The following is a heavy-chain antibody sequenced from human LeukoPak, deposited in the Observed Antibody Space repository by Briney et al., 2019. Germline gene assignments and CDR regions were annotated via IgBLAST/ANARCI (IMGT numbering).Heavy chain of an antibody. CDR3: ARNQKGFDY. D-gene: IGHD1-14*01. J-gene: IGHJ4*02. V-gene: IGHV1-46*01. Sequence: ASVKVSCKASGYTFTSNYIHWVRQAPGQGLEWMGMIYPRDGSTSYAQKFQGRVTVTRDTSTSTVHMELSGLRSEDTAVYYRARNQKGFDYWAQEPLATAPS. CDR2: IYPRDGST. CDR1: GYTFTSNY.